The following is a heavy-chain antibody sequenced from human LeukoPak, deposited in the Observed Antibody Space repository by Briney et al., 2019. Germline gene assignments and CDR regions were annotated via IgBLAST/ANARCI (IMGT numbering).Heavy chain of an antibody. CDR2: ISNSGSP. Sequence: SETLSLTCTVSSASVSSYYWSWVRQPPGGGLEWIGYISNSGSPSYNPSFKSRVTFSADTSKNHLSLKLNSVTPADTAVYFCARGGAGPLRDWGQGTLVTISS. CDR3: ARGGAGPLRD. D-gene: IGHD3-16*01. V-gene: IGHV4-59*02. J-gene: IGHJ4*02. CDR1: SASVSSYY.